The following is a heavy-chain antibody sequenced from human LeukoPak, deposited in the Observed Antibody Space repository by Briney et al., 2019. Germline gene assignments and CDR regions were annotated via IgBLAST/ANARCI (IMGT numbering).Heavy chain of an antibody. Sequence: SETLSLTCTVSGGSISSYYWSWIRQPPGKGLEWIGYIYYSGSTNYNPSLKSRVTISVDTSKNQFSLKLSSVTAADTAVYYCARAHYGGNQYYHYYYGMDVWGQGTTVTVSS. V-gene: IGHV4-59*01. J-gene: IGHJ6*02. CDR3: ARAHYGGNQYYHYYYGMDV. CDR1: GGSISSYY. D-gene: IGHD4-23*01. CDR2: IYYSGST.